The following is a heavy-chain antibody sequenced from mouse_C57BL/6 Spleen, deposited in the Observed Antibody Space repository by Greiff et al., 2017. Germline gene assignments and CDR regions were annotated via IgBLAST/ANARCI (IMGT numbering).Heavy chain of an antibody. CDR3: ARRGLLRLRGDFDV. V-gene: IGHV1-50*01. CDR2: IDPSDSDT. CDR1: GYTFTSYW. Sequence: VQLQQPGAELVKPGASVKLSCKASGYTFTSYWMQWVKQRPGQGLEWIGEIDPSDSDTNYNQKFKGKATLTVDKSSSTAYMQLRSLTSSDSAVYYCARRGLLRLRGDFDVWGTGTTVTVSS. D-gene: IGHD1-1*01. J-gene: IGHJ1*03.